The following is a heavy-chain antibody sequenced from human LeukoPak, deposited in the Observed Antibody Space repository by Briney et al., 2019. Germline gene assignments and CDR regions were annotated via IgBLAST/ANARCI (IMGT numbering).Heavy chain of an antibody. D-gene: IGHD2-15*01. Sequence: PGGSLRLSCAASGFTFDDYAMHWVRQAPGKGLEWVSGISWNSGSIGYADSVKGRFTISRDNAKNSLYLQMNSLRAEDTALYYCARWYASWFDPWGQGTLVTVSS. CDR3: ARWYASWFDP. CDR1: GFTFDDYA. CDR2: ISWNSGSI. V-gene: IGHV3-9*01. J-gene: IGHJ5*02.